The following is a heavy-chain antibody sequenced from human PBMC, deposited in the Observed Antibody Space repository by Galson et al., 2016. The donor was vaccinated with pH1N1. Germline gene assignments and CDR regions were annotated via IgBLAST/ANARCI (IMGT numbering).Heavy chain of an antibody. D-gene: IGHD3-10*01. V-gene: IGHV1-69*02. CDR2: ILPIVGIT. CDR3: ATETGSSGMDV. J-gene: IGHJ6*02. Sequence: SVKVSCKASGGTLSRHTISWVRQAPGQGLEWMGRILPIVGITNYAQKLQGRVTIIADRFTSTVSMELSGLTSDDTAVHYCATETGSSGMDVWDQGTTVTVSS. CDR1: GGTLSRHT.